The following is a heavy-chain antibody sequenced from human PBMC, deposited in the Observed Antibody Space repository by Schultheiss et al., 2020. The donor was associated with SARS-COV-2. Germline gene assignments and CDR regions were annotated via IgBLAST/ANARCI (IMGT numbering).Heavy chain of an antibody. CDR2: IYYSGST. Sequence: SETLSLTCTVSGGSISSSSYYWSWIRQPPGKGLEWIGSIYYSGSTYYNPSLKSRVTISVDTSKNQFSLKLSSVTAADTAVYYCARRWGSTSYPFDYWGQGTLVTVSS. CDR3: ARRWGSTSYPFDY. D-gene: IGHD2-2*01. CDR1: GGSISSSSYY. J-gene: IGHJ4*02. V-gene: IGHV4-39*01.